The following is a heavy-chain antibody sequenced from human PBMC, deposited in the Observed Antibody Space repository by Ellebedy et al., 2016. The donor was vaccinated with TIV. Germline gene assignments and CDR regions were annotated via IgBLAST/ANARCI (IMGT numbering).Heavy chain of an antibody. CDR2: IYYSGST. Sequence: SETLSLTXTVSAASVSSGSYYWSWIRQPPGKGLEWIGYIYYSGSTNYNPSLKSRVTISVDTPKNQFSLKLSSVTAADTASYYCARALAASDKVTYYFGMDVWGQGTTVTVSS. V-gene: IGHV4-61*01. D-gene: IGHD6-13*01. CDR3: ARALAASDKVTYYFGMDV. CDR1: AASVSSGSYY. J-gene: IGHJ6*02.